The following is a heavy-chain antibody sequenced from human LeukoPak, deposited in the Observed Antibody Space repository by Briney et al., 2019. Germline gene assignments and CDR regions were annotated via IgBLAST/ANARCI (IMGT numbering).Heavy chain of an antibody. CDR1: GGSLSGYY. J-gene: IGHJ4*02. CDR2: INHSGST. Sequence: SETLSLTCAVYGGSLSGYYWSWIRQPPGKGLEWIGDINHSGSTNYNPSLKSRVTISVNTSKNQFSLKLSSVTAADTAVYYCARGGPHYLARLDPFDYWGQGTLVTVSS. CDR3: ARGGPHYLARLDPFDY. D-gene: IGHD6-25*01. V-gene: IGHV4-34*01.